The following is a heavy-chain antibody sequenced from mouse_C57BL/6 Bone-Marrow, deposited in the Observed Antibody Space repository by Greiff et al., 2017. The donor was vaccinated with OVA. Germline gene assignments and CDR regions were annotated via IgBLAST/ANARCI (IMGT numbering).Heavy chain of an antibody. CDR1: GFTFSDYG. CDR2: ISSGSSTI. CDR3: AGPDWDPDWLAD. V-gene: IGHV5-17*01. D-gene: IGHD4-1*01. Sequence: EVNLVESGGGLVKPGGSLKLSCAASGFTFSDYGMHWVRQAPEKGLEWVAYISSGSSTIYYADTVQGRFTISRDNAKNTLFLQMTSLRSEDTAMYYCAGPDWDPDWLADWGQGTLVTVAT. J-gene: IGHJ3*01.